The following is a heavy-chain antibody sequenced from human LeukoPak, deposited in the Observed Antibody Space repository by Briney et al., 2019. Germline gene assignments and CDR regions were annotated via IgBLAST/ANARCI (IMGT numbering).Heavy chain of an antibody. CDR2: INHSGST. V-gene: IGHV4-34*01. CDR1: GGSFSGYY. CDR3: AREGFGSSGYLDAFDI. J-gene: IGHJ3*02. D-gene: IGHD3-22*01. Sequence: SETLSLTCAVYGGSFSGYYWSWIRQPPGKGLEWIGEINHSGSTNYNPSLKSRVTISVDTSKNQFSLKLSSVTAADTAVYYCAREGFGSSGYLDAFDIWGQGTMVTVSS.